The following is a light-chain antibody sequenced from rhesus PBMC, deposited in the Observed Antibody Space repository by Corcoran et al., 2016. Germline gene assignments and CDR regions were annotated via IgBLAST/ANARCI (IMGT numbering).Light chain of an antibody. Sequence: EIVMTQSPATLSLSPGERATLSCRASQSVSSYLAWSQQKPGQPPRPLIYGASSRATGIPDRVSGSGSGTDFTLTISSLEPEDFAVYYCQETSNLWTFGQGTKVEIK. V-gene: IGKV3-31*02. CDR3: QETSNLWT. CDR2: GAS. J-gene: IGKJ1*01. CDR1: QSVSSY.